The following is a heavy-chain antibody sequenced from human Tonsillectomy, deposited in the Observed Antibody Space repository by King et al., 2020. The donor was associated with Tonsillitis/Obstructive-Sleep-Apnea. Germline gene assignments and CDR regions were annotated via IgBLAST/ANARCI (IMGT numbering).Heavy chain of an antibody. CDR2: MNPDSGNT. CDR3: ARGLLKGDCSGGRGWWFDP. CDR1: GYNFTIYD. V-gene: IGHV1-8*01. J-gene: IGHJ5*02. Sequence: VQLVESGAEVKKPGASVKVSCKASGYNFTIYDINWVRQAPGQGLEWMGWMNPDSGNTGYAQQFQGRVTMTRNTSISTAYMELSSLRSEDTAVYYCARGLLKGDCSGGRGWWFDPWGLGTLVTVSS. D-gene: IGHD2-15*01.